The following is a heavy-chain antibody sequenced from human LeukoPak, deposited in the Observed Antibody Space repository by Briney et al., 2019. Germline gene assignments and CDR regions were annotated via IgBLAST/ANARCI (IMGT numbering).Heavy chain of an antibody. D-gene: IGHD5-18*01. CDR1: GGSLSGYY. V-gene: IGHV4-34*01. J-gene: IGHJ4*02. CDR2: INHSGST. Sequence: SETLSLTCAVYGGSLSGYYWSWIRQPPGKGLEWIGEINHSGSTNYNPSLKSRVTISVDTAKNQFSLKLSSVTAADTAVYFCARQDTAGDFDYWGQGTLVTVSS. CDR3: ARQDTAGDFDY.